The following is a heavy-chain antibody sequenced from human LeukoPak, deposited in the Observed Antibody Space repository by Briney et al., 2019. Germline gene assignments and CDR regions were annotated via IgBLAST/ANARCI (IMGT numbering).Heavy chain of an antibody. Sequence: GGSLRLSCAPSGFTFSSYAMSWVRQAPGKGLEWVSVISGSGGDTYYADSVKGRFTISRDNSKNTLYLQMNSLRAEDTAVYYCAEHPSMPRGPGYWGQGTLVTVSS. CDR2: ISGSGGDT. D-gene: IGHD3-10*01. CDR3: AEHPSMPRGPGY. J-gene: IGHJ4*02. V-gene: IGHV3-23*01. CDR1: GFTFSSYA.